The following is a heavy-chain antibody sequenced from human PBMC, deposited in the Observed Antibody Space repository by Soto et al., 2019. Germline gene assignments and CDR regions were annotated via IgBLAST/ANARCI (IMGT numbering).Heavy chain of an antibody. V-gene: IGHV1-18*01. D-gene: IGHD3-22*01. CDR2: ISPYNGHT. CDR3: AHEIVIISGTSSGGAFDI. Sequence: ASVKVSCKASGYTFSNYGITWVRQAPGQGLEWMGWISPYNGHTNYAQKLQGRVTMTTDTSTSTAYMELRSLRSDDTAVYYCAHEIVIISGTSSGGAFDIWGQGTMVTVSS. CDR1: GYTFSNYG. J-gene: IGHJ3*02.